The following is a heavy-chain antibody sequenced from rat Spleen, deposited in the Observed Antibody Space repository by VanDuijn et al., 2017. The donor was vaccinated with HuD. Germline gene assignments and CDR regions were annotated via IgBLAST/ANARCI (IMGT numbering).Heavy chain of an antibody. D-gene: IGHD1-9*01. V-gene: IGHV5-20*01. CDR1: GFTFSDYF. CDR2: IINTGGST. Sequence: EVQLVESGGGLVQPGRSLKLSCTASGFTFSDYFMAWVRQAPTKGLEWVASIINTGGSTYYPDSVKGRFTISRDNAKSTLYLQMYSLRSEDTATYYCTRENYGYRHLDYWGQGVMVTVSS. J-gene: IGHJ2*01. CDR3: TRENYGYRHLDY.